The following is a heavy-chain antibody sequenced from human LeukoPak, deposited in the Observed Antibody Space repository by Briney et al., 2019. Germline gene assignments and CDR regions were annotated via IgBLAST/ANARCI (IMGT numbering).Heavy chain of an antibody. V-gene: IGHV3-33*01. CDR1: GFTFSSYG. CDR2: IWYDGSNK. D-gene: IGHD3-10*01. CDR3: ARDGSGTYYGWFDP. J-gene: IGHJ5*02. Sequence: QPGGSLRLSCAASGFTFSSYGMHWVRQAPGKGLEWVAVIWYDGSNKYYADSVKGRFTISRDNSKNTLYLQMNSLRAEDTAVYYCARDGSGTYYGWFDPWGQGTLVTV.